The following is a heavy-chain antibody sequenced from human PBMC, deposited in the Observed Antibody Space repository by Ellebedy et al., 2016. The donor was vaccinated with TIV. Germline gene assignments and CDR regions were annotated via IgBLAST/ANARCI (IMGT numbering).Heavy chain of an antibody. J-gene: IGHJ4*02. CDR1: GFTFSNYW. V-gene: IGHV3-7*03. CDR3: ARLGVIAAAGASDS. D-gene: IGHD6-13*01. CDR2: IKQDGSET. Sequence: GESLKISCAAPGFTFSNYWMSWVRQAPGKGLEWVANIKQDGSETYYVDSVKGRFTTSRDNAGNSLYLQMNSLRAEDTAVYYCARLGVIAAAGASDSWGQGTLVIVSS.